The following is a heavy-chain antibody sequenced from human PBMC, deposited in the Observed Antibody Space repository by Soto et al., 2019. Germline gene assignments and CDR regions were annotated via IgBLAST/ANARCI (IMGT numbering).Heavy chain of an antibody. CDR2: IDPSDSNN. CDR1: GYSFTSYW. D-gene: IGHD6-6*01. J-gene: IGHJ6*02. CDR3: AIPHSSSGAKLDYYGMDV. Sequence: GESLKLSCNGSGYSFTSYWIIWVRQMPGKGLEWMGRIDPSDSNNNYSPSFQGHVTISADKSISNAYLQWSSLKASATATYYWAIPHSSSGAKLDYYGMDVWGQGTRVTVSS. V-gene: IGHV5-10-1*01.